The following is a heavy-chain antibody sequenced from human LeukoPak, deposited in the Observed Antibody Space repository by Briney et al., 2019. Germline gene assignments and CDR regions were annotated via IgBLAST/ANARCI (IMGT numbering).Heavy chain of an antibody. CDR1: GGSFSGYY. CDR2: INHSGST. V-gene: IGHV4-34*01. CDR3: ARASSGWYRNTGKNWFDP. J-gene: IGHJ5*02. Sequence: SETLPLTCAVYGGSFSGYYWSWIRQPPGKGLEWIGEINHSGSTNYNPSLKSRVTISVDTSKNQFSLKLSSVTAADTAVYYCARASSGWYRNTGKNWFDPWGQGTLVTVSS. D-gene: IGHD6-19*01.